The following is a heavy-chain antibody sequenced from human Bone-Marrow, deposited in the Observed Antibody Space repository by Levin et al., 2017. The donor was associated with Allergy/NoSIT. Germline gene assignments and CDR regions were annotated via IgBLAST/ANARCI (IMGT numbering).Heavy chain of an antibody. CDR2: IVPIFGAP. V-gene: IGHV1-69*13. CDR1: GDTFNSIA. D-gene: IGHD4-17*01. CDR3: ASTTDYGDDIFWFFDN. Sequence: SVKVSCKTSGDTFNSIAISWVRQAPGQGLEWMGGIVPIFGAPNYAQRFQDRVTIIADESSSTVYMEMSTLTSKDTAVYYCASTTDYGDDIFWFFDNWGQGTLVTVSS. J-gene: IGHJ4*02.